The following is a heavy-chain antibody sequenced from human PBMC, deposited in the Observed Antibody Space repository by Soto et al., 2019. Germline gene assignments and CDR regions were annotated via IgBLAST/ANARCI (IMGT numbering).Heavy chain of an antibody. CDR3: ATSFGSGSRAFDY. Sequence: QVQLVQSGAEVKKPGSSVKVSCKASGDTLNFYTINWVRQAPGLGLEWMGRFNPILSFSNSALKFQGRVTLTADKSTSTAYMVLSSLRSEDTAIYYCATSFGSGSRAFDYWGQGALVTVSS. V-gene: IGHV1-69*02. CDR1: GDTLNFYT. J-gene: IGHJ4*02. D-gene: IGHD3-10*01. CDR2: FNPILSFS.